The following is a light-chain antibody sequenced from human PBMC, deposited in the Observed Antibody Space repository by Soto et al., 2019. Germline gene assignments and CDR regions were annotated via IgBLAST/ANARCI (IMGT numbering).Light chain of an antibody. CDR1: SSNIGAGYD. V-gene: IGLV1-40*01. CDR3: QSYDSSLSGWV. CDR2: GNS. Sequence: VLTQPPSVSGAPGQRVTISCTESSSNIGAGYDVHWYQQLPGTAPKLLIYGNSNRPSGVPDRFSGSKSGTSASLAITGLQAEDEADYYCQSYDSSLSGWVFGGGTKVTVL. J-gene: IGLJ3*02.